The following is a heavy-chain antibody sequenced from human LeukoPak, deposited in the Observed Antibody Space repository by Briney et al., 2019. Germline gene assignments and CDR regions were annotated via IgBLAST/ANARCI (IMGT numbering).Heavy chain of an antibody. J-gene: IGHJ4*02. CDR1: GSTFSSYA. CDR2: ISGSGGST. V-gene: IGHV3-23*01. CDR3: AKSPGGATYFDY. D-gene: IGHD1-26*01. Sequence: GGSLRLSCAASGSTFSSYAMSWVRQAPGKGLEWVSAISGSGGSTYYADSVKGRFTISRDNSKNTLYLQMNSLRAEDTAVYYCAKSPGGATYFDYWGQGTLVTVSS.